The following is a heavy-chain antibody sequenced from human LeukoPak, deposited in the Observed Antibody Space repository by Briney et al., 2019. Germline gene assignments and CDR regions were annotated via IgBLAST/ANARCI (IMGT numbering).Heavy chain of an antibody. V-gene: IGHV3-11*01. CDR3: ARRSLTTGGHAFDV. CDR1: GFTFSDHN. Sequence: PGASLRRSGAATGFTFSDHNMGWMRQAPGKGLEWTSYMSGSGIYYADSVKGRFTISRDNAKNSLYLQMSSLRAEDSAVYFCARRSLTTGGHAFDVWGQGTLVTVSS. D-gene: IGHD1-1*01. J-gene: IGHJ3*01. CDR2: MSGSGI.